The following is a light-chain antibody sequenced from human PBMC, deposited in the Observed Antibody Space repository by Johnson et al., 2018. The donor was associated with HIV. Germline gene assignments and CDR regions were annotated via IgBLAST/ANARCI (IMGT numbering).Light chain of an antibody. J-gene: IGLJ1*01. CDR3: GTWDTSLGAQYV. V-gene: IGLV1-51*02. CDR2: ENN. Sequence: QSVLTQPPSVSAAPGQKVTISCSGSSSNIGNNYVSWYQQLPGTAPKLLIYENNKRPSGIPGRFSGSKSGTSATLGITGLQTGDEADYYCGTWDTSLGAQYVFGSGTKVTVL. CDR1: SSNIGNNY.